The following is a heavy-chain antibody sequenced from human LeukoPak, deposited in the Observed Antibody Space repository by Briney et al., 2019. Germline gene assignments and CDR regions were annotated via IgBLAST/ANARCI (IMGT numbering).Heavy chain of an antibody. CDR2: IYYSGST. J-gene: IGHJ4*02. CDR3: ASGWYDYFDY. CDR1: GGSISSYY. D-gene: IGHD6-19*01. Sequence: SETLSLTCTVSGGSISSYYWSWIRQPPGKGLEWIGYIYYSGSTNYNPSLKSRVTISVDTSKNQFSLKLSSVTAADTAVYYCASGWYDYFDYWGRGTLVTVSS. V-gene: IGHV4-59*01.